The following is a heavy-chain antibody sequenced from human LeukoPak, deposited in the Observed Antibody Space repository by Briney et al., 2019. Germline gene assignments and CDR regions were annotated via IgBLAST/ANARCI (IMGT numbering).Heavy chain of an antibody. Sequence: ASVKVSCKASGYTFTGYYIHWVRQAPGQGLEWMGRINPNSGGTNSAQKFQGRVTMTWDTSVNTAYLELGSLRSDDTAVYYCAGLDGTGRSQIMIDYWGQGTLVTVSS. CDR3: AGLDGTGRSQIMIDY. D-gene: IGHD1-14*01. J-gene: IGHJ4*02. CDR1: GYTFTGYY. CDR2: INPNSGGT. V-gene: IGHV1-2*06.